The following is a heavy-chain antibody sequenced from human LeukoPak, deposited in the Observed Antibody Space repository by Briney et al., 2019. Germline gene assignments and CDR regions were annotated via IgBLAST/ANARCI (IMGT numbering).Heavy chain of an antibody. V-gene: IGHV1-69*05. J-gene: IGHJ6*03. D-gene: IGHD2-2*01. CDR2: IIPIFGTA. CDR1: GGTFSSYA. Sequence: SVKVSCKASGGTFSSYAISWVRQAPVQGPEWMGGIIPIFGTANYAQKFQGRVTITTDESTSTAYMELSSLRSEDTAVYYCARTSLGYCSSTSCSYYYYYMDVWGKGTTVTVSS. CDR3: ARTSLGYCSSTSCSYYYYYMDV.